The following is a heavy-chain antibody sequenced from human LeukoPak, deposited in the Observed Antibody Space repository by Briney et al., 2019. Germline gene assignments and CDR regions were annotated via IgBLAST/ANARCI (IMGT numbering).Heavy chain of an antibody. D-gene: IGHD3-10*01. Sequence: GASVKVSCKASGYTFTSYAMHWVRQAPGQRLEWMGWINAGNGNTKYSQEFQGRVTITRDTSASTAYMELSSLRSEDMAVYYCARGTMVRGDFGYYYYYYMDVWGKGTTVTVSS. CDR2: INAGNGNT. J-gene: IGHJ6*03. CDR1: GYTFTSYA. CDR3: ARGTMVRGDFGYYYYYYMDV. V-gene: IGHV1-3*03.